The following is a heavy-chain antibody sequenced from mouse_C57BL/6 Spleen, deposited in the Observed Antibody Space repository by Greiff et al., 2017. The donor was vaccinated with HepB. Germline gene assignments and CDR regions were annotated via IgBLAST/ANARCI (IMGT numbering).Heavy chain of an antibody. CDR1: GFTFSDYG. CDR2: ISSGSSTI. Sequence: DVKLVESGGGLVKPGGSLKLSCAASGFTFSDYGMHWVRQAPEKGLEWVAYISSGSSTIYYADTVKGRFTISRDNAKNTLFLQMTSLRSEDTAMYYCARRSLAYYAMEYWGQGTSVTVSS. D-gene: IGHD6-1*01. J-gene: IGHJ4*01. CDR3: ARRSLAYYAMEY. V-gene: IGHV5-17*01.